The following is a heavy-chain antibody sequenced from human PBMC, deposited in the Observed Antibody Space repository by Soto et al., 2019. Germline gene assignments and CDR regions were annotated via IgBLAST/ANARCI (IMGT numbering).Heavy chain of an antibody. Sequence: QVQLVQSGAEEKKPGASVKVSCKASEYIFSRNDIHWVRQAPGQRLEWMGWMNAGNGNTRYSREFQARVTFTRDTAASTGYMELSSLRSEDTAVYYCARAAGMVALDYWGQGTLVTVSS. J-gene: IGHJ4*02. D-gene: IGHD5-18*01. V-gene: IGHV1-3*05. CDR3: ARAAGMVALDY. CDR2: MNAGNGNT. CDR1: EYIFSRND.